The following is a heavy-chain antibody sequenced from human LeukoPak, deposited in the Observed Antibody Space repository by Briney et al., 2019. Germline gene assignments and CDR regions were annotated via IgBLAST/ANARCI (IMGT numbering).Heavy chain of an antibody. J-gene: IGHJ4*02. D-gene: IGHD6-13*01. CDR3: ARSLPYGTTWYGRSGF. CDR1: GFPFNAYW. CDR2: IIQDGDTK. Sequence: GGSLRLSCAASGFPFNAYWMTWVRQTPGKGLEWVANIIQDGDTKYYVDSMKGRFTISRDNAMNSLYLQMNSLRAEDTAIYYCARSLPYGTTWYGRSGFWGQGTLVTVSS. V-gene: IGHV3-7*03.